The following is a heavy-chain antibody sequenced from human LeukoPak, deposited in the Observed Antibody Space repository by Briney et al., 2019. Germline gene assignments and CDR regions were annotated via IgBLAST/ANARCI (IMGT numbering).Heavy chain of an antibody. Sequence: GASVTVSCRASGYTFTAYYIHWVRQAPGQGLEWMGWINPNNGYTSLPQRFQGRVTMTRDTSIITAYMELSSLTSDDTGMYYCARGPTLGLDIWGQGTMVTVSS. CDR2: INPNNGYT. J-gene: IGHJ3*02. CDR1: GYTFTAYY. V-gene: IGHV1-2*02. CDR3: ARGPTLGLDI.